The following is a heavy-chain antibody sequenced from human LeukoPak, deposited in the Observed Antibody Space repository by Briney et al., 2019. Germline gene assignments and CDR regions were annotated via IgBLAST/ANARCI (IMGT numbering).Heavy chain of an antibody. V-gene: IGHV4-59*08. J-gene: IGHJ4*02. CDR1: GGSMSSYY. CDR3: ARHHYGLGSYYSNFDY. D-gene: IGHD3-10*01. CDR2: IYYSGST. Sequence: PSETLSLTCTVSGGSMSSYYWSWIRQPPGKRLEWIGYIYYSGSTNYNPSLESRVTISVDTSSNQFSLKLSSVTAADTAVYYCARHHYGLGSYYSNFDYWGQGTLVTVSS.